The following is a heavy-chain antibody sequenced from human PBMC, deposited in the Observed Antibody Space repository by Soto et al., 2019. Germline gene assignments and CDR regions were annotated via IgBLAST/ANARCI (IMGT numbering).Heavy chain of an antibody. V-gene: IGHV1-3*01. CDR1: GYTFTSYA. J-gene: IGHJ4*02. CDR3: ARAVVVPTAPDY. CDR2: INAGNGNT. D-gene: IGHD2-2*01. Sequence: QVQLVQSGAEVKKPGASVKVSCKASGYTFTSYAMHWVRQAPGQRLEWMGWINAGNGNTKYSQKCQGRVTITRDTAASTAYMGRSSLRSEDTAVYYCARAVVVPTAPDYWGQGTLVTVSS.